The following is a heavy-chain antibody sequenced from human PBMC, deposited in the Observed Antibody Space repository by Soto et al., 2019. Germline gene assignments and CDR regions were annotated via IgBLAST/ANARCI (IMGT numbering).Heavy chain of an antibody. CDR1: GFTFSSYG. J-gene: IGHJ5*02. Sequence: GGSLRLSCAASGFTFSSYGMHWVRQAPGKGLEWVAVISYDGSNKYYADSVKGRFTISRDNSKNTLYLQMNSLRAEDTAVYYCARATIFGVGTAFDPWGQGTLVTVSS. CDR2: ISYDGSNK. V-gene: IGHV3-30*03. D-gene: IGHD3-3*01. CDR3: ARATIFGVGTAFDP.